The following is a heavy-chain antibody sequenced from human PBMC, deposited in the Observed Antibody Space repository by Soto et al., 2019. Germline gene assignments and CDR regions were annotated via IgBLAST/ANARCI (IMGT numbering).Heavy chain of an antibody. CDR3: PRNLGQKLVDS. CDR1: GYTFTSYG. V-gene: IGHV1-18*01. CDR2: ISAYNGNT. D-gene: IGHD6-13*01. Sequence: QVQLVQSGAEVKKPGASVKVSCKASGYTFTSYGISWVRQAPGQGLEWMGWISAYNGNTKYAQKLQGRVTMTTDTPTSTAYREVRGLGSDNTAVYSCPRNLGQKLVDSWGQGTLVTVSS. J-gene: IGHJ4*02.